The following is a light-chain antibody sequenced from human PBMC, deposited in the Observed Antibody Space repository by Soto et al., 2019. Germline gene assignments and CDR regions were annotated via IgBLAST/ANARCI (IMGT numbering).Light chain of an antibody. CDR3: QQYAKAPLT. V-gene: IGKV3-20*01. J-gene: IGKJ1*01. CDR1: QSVSSN. CDR2: GAS. Sequence: EIVFTQSPATLSVSPGERATLSCRASQSVSSNLAWYQQKPGQAPRLVVYGASSRATGVPDRFSASGSGTDFTLTISRLEPEDFAVYYCQQYAKAPLTFGQGTKVDIK.